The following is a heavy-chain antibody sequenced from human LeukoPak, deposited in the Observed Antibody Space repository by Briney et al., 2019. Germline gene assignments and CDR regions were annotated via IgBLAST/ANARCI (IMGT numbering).Heavy chain of an antibody. CDR3: ARASSKQLAGYLPDGFDI. V-gene: IGHV3-23*01. Sequence: PGGSLRLSCAASGFTFSSYAMSWVRQAPGKGLEWVSAISSTGDRTYHADSVKGRFTISRDNSKNTLYLQMNSLRADDAAVYYCARASSKQLAGYLPDGFDIWGQGTMVTVSS. D-gene: IGHD3-9*01. CDR1: GFTFSSYA. CDR2: ISSTGDRT. J-gene: IGHJ3*02.